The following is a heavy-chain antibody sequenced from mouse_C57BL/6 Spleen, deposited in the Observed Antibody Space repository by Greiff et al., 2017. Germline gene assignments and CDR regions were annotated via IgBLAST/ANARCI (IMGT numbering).Heavy chain of an antibody. J-gene: IGHJ3*01. CDR3: TRVPHYYGNYEGAWFAY. Sequence: EVQGVESGEGLVKPGGSLKLSCAASGFTFSSYAMSWVRQTPEKRLEWVAYISSGGDYIYYADTVKGRFTISRDNARNTLYLQMSSLKSEDTAMYYCTRVPHYYGNYEGAWFAYWGQGTLVTVSA. D-gene: IGHD2-1*01. CDR1: GFTFSSYA. CDR2: ISSGGDYI. V-gene: IGHV5-9-1*02.